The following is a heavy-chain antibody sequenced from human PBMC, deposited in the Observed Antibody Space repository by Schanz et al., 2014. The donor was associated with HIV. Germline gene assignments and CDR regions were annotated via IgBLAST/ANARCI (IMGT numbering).Heavy chain of an antibody. CDR2: MSYDGINK. V-gene: IGHV3-30*18. CDR1: GFSFNNYG. J-gene: IGHJ6*02. Sequence: QVQLVESGGGVVQPRRSLRLSCAASGFSFNNYGMHWVRQAPGKGLEWVAVMSYDGINKHYADSVKGRFTISRDNSKNTLYLQIKSLRPEDTAVYYCAKDGNWYDSRYRGKGNYYYYYGMDVWGRGTTVTVSS. D-gene: IGHD3-22*01. CDR3: AKDGNWYDSRYRGKGNYYYYYGMDV.